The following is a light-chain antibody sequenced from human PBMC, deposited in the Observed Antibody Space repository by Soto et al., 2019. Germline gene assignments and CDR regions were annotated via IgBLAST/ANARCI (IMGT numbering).Light chain of an antibody. CDR1: QDISNY. CDR2: DAS. CDR3: QQYDNLPLT. Sequence: DIQMTQSPSSLSASVGDRVTITCQASQDISNYLNWYQQKTGKAPKLLIYDASNLETGVPSRFSGSGSGTDFTFTIRSLQPEDIATYYCQQYDNLPLTFGGGTKVDIK. J-gene: IGKJ4*01. V-gene: IGKV1-33*01.